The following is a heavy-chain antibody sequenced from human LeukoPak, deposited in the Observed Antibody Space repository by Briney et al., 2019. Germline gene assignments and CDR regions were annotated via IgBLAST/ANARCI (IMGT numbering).Heavy chain of an antibody. CDR3: AKDEIVVVPAAPDY. CDR2: ISGGGGTT. V-gene: IGHV3-23*01. CDR1: GFTFSSYA. Sequence: GGSLRLSCAASGFTFSSYAMSWVRQAPGKGLEWVSGISGGGGTTYYADSVKGRFTISRDNSKNTLYLQMNSLRAEDTAVYYCAKDEIVVVPAAPDYWDQGTLVTVSS. J-gene: IGHJ4*02. D-gene: IGHD2-2*01.